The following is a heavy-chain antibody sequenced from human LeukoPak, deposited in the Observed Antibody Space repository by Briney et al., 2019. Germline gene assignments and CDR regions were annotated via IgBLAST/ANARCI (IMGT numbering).Heavy chain of an antibody. CDR3: TRDPYSSSWGWFDP. V-gene: IGHV4-59*01. J-gene: IGHJ5*02. CDR2: IYYSGST. CDR1: GGSISSYY. Sequence: TPSETLSLTCTVSGGSISSYYWSWIRQPPGKGLEWIGYIYYSGSTNYNPSLKSRVTISVDTSKNQFSLKLSSVTAADTAVYYCTRDPYSSSWGWFDPWGQGTLVTVSS. D-gene: IGHD6-13*01.